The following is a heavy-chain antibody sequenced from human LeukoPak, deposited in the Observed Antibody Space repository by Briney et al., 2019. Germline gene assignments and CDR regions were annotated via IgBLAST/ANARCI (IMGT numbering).Heavy chain of an antibody. Sequence: KPSETLSLTCAVYGGSFSGYYWSWIRQPPGKGLEWIGEINHSGSTNYNPSLKSRVTISVDTSKNQFSLKLSSVTAADTAVYYRARDRYGGYFDYWGQGTLVTVSS. D-gene: IGHD3-10*01. CDR1: GGSFSGYY. J-gene: IGHJ4*02. CDR3: ARDRYGGYFDY. CDR2: INHSGST. V-gene: IGHV4-34*01.